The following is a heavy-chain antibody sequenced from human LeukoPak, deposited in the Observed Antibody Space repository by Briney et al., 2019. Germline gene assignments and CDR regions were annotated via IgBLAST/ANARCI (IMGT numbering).Heavy chain of an antibody. CDR3: ARTTEAHSWRTRYYDYYMDV. J-gene: IGHJ6*03. CDR2: IYYSGST. Sequence: SETLSLICTVSGGSISSYYWSWIRQPPGKGLEWIGYIYYSGSTNYNHSLKRRVTISVDTSKNQFSLKLSSVTAADTAVYYCARTTEAHSWRTRYYDYYMDVWGKGTTVTVSS. CDR1: GGSISSYY. V-gene: IGHV4-59*01. D-gene: IGHD6-13*01.